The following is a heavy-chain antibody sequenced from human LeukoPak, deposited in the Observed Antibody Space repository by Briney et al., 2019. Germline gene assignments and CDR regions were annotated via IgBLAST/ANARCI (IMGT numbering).Heavy chain of an antibody. CDR2: INPNSGGT. Sequence: ASVKVSCKASGYTFTGYYMHWVRQAPGQGLEWMGWINPNSGGTNYAQKFRGWVTMTRDTSISTAYMELSRLRSDDTAVYYCARAGSSLVRGATDYWGQGTLVTVSS. CDR1: GYTFTGYY. V-gene: IGHV1-2*04. CDR3: ARAGSSLVRGATDY. D-gene: IGHD3-10*01. J-gene: IGHJ4*02.